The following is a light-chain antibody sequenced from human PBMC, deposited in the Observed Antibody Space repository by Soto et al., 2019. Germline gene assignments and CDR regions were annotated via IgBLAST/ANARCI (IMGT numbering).Light chain of an antibody. V-gene: IGLV1-51*01. Sequence: QSVLTQPPSVSAAPRQKVTISCSGSSSNIGNNYVSWYQQLPGTAPKLLIYDNSQRPSGIPDRFSGYKSGTSATLGITGLQTGDEADYYCGTWDSSLSAGVFGGGTKLTVL. CDR2: DNS. CDR3: GTWDSSLSAGV. J-gene: IGLJ2*01. CDR1: SSNIGNNY.